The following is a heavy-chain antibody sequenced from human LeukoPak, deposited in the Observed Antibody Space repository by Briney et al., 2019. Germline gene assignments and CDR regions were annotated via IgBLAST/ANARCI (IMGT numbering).Heavy chain of an antibody. V-gene: IGHV3-23*01. CDR2: ISGSGAST. J-gene: IGHJ4*02. CDR1: GFTFSTNA. D-gene: IGHD6-19*01. CDR3: ARAPSPLAVAGTDY. Sequence: GGSLRLSCLTSGFTFSTNAMSWVRQALGKGLEWVSGISGSGASTYYADSVTGRFTISRDNSRNTLYLQMNSLRGDDTAVYYCARAPSPLAVAGTDYWGQGTLVTVSS.